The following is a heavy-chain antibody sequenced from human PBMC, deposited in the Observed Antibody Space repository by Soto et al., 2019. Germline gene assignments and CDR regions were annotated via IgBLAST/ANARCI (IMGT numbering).Heavy chain of an antibody. D-gene: IGHD2-8*01. CDR3: AKDTLYPVVSYFYCGLDV. Sequence: QGQLVESGGGVVQTGQSLRLSCAASEFVFSDYGLHWVRQAPGKGLEWVAAISFDGANHFYADSVRGRFTISRDNSNNTLYLRMNSLRPEDSAVYFCAKDTLYPVVSYFYCGLDVWGQGTTVTVSS. CDR2: ISFDGANH. CDR1: EFVFSDYG. V-gene: IGHV3-30*18. J-gene: IGHJ6*02.